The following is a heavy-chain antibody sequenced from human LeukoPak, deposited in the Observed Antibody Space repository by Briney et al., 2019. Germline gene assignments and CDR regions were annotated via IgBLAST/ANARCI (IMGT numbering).Heavy chain of an antibody. D-gene: IGHD1-26*01. CDR1: GDSISYYY. J-gene: IGHJ4*02. CDR3: ARGLYLSWDDY. Sequence: SETLSLTCTVSGDSISYYYWNWIRQPAGKGLDWIGRIFTNGSTHYNPSLKSRVTMSVDTSKNQISLKLSSVTAADTAVYYCARGLYLSWDDYWGQGTLVTVSS. V-gene: IGHV4-4*07. CDR2: IFTNGST.